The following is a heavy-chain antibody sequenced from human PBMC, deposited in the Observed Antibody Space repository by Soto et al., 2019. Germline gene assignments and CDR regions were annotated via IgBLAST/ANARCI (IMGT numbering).Heavy chain of an antibody. CDR2: ISAYNGNT. CDR3: ASTSRGVIMGDAFDI. Sequence: ASVKVSCKASGYTFTSYVISWVRQAPGQGLEWMGWISAYNGNTNYAQKLQGRVTMTTDTSTSTAYMELRSLRSDDTAVYYCASTSRGVIMGDAFDIWGQGTMVTVSS. D-gene: IGHD3-10*01. J-gene: IGHJ3*02. CDR1: GYTFTSYV. V-gene: IGHV1-18*01.